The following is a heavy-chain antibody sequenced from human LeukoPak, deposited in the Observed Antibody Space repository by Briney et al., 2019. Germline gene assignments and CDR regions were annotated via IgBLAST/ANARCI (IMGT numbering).Heavy chain of an antibody. CDR2: IKSKTDGGTT. Sequence: GGSLRLSCAASGFTFSNAWMSWVRQAPGKGLEWAGRIKSKTDGGTTDYAAPVKGRFTISRDDSKNTLYLQMNSLKTEDTAVYYCTTAPYIVVVPAAIGNYYYYMDVWGKGTTVTVSS. CDR1: GFTFSNAW. J-gene: IGHJ6*03. D-gene: IGHD2-2*01. V-gene: IGHV3-15*01. CDR3: TTAPYIVVVPAAIGNYYYYMDV.